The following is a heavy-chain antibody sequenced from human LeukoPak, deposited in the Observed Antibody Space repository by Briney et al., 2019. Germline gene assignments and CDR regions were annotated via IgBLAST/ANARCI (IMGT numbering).Heavy chain of an antibody. CDR3: MGYATATASFDY. V-gene: IGHV4-39*01. Sequence: SETLSLTCTVSGGSISGSSYYWGWIRQPPGKGLEWIGSIYYSGNTYYKVSLKSRVTISVDTSKNQFALKLRSVTAADTAVYYCMGYATATASFDYWGQGTLVTVSS. CDR2: IYYSGNT. J-gene: IGHJ4*02. CDR1: GGSISGSSYY. D-gene: IGHD2-2*01.